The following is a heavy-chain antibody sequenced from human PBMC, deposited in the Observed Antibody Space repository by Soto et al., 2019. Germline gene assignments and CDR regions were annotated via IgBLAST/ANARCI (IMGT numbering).Heavy chain of an antibody. J-gene: IGHJ6*02. CDR2: INPNSGGT. D-gene: IGHD3-10*01. V-gene: IGHV1-2*04. CDR1: GYTFTGYC. CDR3: ARGITMVRGIYYYGMDV. Sequence: ASVKVSCKASGYTFTGYCMHWVRQAPGQGLEWMGWINPNSGGTNYAQKFQGWVTMTRDTSISTAYMELSRLRSDDTAVYYCARGITMVRGIYYYGMDVWGQGTTVTVSS.